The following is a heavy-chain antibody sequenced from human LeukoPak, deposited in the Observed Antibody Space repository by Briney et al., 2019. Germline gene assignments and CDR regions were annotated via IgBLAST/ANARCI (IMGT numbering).Heavy chain of an antibody. CDR3: ATETNGRHYDY. CDR2: IGPTGSDR. CDR1: GPPSSTPG. V-gene: IGHV3-21*06. Sequence: GGSLDLSCTAPGPPSSTPGLNWFGKPQGRGREWVASIGPTGSDRYHADSIKGRFTISRDNANNFLYLQMNSLRAEDTAVYYCATETNGRHYDYWGQGTLLTVSS. D-gene: IGHD1-14*01. J-gene: IGHJ4*02.